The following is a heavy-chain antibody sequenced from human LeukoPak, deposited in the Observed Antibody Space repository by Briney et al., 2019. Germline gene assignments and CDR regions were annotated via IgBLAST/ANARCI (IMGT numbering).Heavy chain of an antibody. CDR1: GDSISYFY. D-gene: IGHD6-19*01. CDR3: VERWLASEALQ. Sequence: SETLSLTCSVSGDSISYFYWSWIRQAAGKGLEWIGSIYYSGSTYYNPSLKSRVTISVDTSKNQFSLKLSSVTAADTAVYYCVERWLASEALQWGQGTLVTVSS. CDR2: IYYSGST. J-gene: IGHJ4*02. V-gene: IGHV4-59*05.